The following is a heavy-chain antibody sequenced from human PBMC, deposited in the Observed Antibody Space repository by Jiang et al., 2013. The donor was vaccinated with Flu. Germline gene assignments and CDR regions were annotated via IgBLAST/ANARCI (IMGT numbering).Heavy chain of an antibody. CDR3: ARVRFVCSGGSCYSTYYYYYGMDV. CDR2: ISAYNGNT. Sequence: VQSGAEVKKPGASVKVSCKASGYTFTSYGISWVRQAPGQGLEWMGWISAYNGNTNYAQKLQGRVTMTTDTSTSTAYMELRSLRSDDTAVYYCARVRFVCSGGSCYSTYYYYYGMDVWGPKGTTVTVSS. V-gene: IGHV1-18*04. J-gene: IGHJ6*01. D-gene: IGHD2-15*01. CDR1: GYTFTSYG.